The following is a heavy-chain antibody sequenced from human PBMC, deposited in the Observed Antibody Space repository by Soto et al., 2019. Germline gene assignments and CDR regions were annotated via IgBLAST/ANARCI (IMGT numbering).Heavy chain of an antibody. V-gene: IGHV4-34*01. Sequence: PSETLSLTCAVYGGSFSGYYWSWIRQPPGKGLEWIGEINHSGSTNYNPSLKSRVTISVDTSKNQFSLKLSSVTAADTAVYYCARQEGQVPAASTYYYYYLAVGGKGTTVTVSS. D-gene: IGHD2-2*01. J-gene: IGHJ6*03. CDR2: INHSGST. CDR1: GGSFSGYY. CDR3: ARQEGQVPAASTYYYYYLAV.